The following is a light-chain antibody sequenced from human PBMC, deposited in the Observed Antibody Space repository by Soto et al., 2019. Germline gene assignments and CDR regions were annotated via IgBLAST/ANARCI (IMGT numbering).Light chain of an antibody. CDR1: QTVSSS. CDR3: QQHINWPLT. V-gene: IGKV3-11*01. CDR2: EVS. J-gene: IGKJ4*01. Sequence: EIVLTQSPATMPLSPGERATLSCRASQTVSSSLAWYQQKPGQAPRLLIYEVSNRATGIPARFSGSGSGADFTLTISSLEPGDFALSYCQQHINWPLTFGGGTKV.